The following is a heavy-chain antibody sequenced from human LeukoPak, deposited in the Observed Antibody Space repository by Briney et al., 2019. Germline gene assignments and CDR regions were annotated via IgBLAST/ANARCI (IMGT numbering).Heavy chain of an antibody. J-gene: IGHJ4*02. Sequence: GGSLRLSCAASGFTFSSYWMHWVRQAPGKGLVWVSRINSDGSSTSYADSVKGRYTISRDNAKNTLYLQMNSLRAEDTAVYYCARGHIVVLTAPDYWGQGTLVTVSS. D-gene: IGHD2-21*02. CDR2: INSDGSST. CDR1: GFTFSSYW. V-gene: IGHV3-74*01. CDR3: ARGHIVVLTAPDY.